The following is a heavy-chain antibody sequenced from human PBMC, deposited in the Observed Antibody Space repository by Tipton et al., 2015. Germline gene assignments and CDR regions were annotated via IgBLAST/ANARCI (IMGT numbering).Heavy chain of an antibody. Sequence: TLSLTCSVSGGRLRSYYWNWIRQSAGKGLEWIGRIHSSGNTYYNPSLRGRATISEDTSKNQFSLTLTSVTAADTAAYYCARYLAAADGFFDDWGQGILVTVS. CDR2: IHSSGNT. CDR1: GGRLRSYY. V-gene: IGHV4-4*07. D-gene: IGHD6-13*01. CDR3: ARYLAAADGFFDD. J-gene: IGHJ4*02.